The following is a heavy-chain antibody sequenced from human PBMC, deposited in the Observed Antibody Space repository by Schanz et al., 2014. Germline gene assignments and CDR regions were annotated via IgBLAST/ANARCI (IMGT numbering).Heavy chain of an antibody. Sequence: EMQVVESGGGSVQPGGSLRVSCAASGFTFSNYWMSWVRQAPGKGLEWVANIKQDGSEKFYVDSVKGRFTISRDNAKSALYLQMNSLRAEDTAVYYCAKGSMTATNFFDSWGQGTLVTVSS. V-gene: IGHV3-7*01. CDR3: AKGSMTATNFFDS. CDR1: GFTFSNYW. D-gene: IGHD1-7*01. CDR2: IKQDGSEK. J-gene: IGHJ4*02.